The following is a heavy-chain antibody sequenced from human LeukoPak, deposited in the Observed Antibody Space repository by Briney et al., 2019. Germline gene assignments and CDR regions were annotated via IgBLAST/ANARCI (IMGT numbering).Heavy chain of an antibody. CDR2: IWYDGSNK. Sequence: GGSLRLSCAASGFTFSSYGMHWVRQAPGKGLEWVAVIWYDGSNKYYADSVKGRFTISRDNSKNTLYLQMNSLRAEDTAVYYCARDQFLLYYYDSSGSPDAFDIWGQGTMVTVSS. CDR1: GFTFSSYG. V-gene: IGHV3-33*08. J-gene: IGHJ3*02. D-gene: IGHD3-22*01. CDR3: ARDQFLLYYYDSSGSPDAFDI.